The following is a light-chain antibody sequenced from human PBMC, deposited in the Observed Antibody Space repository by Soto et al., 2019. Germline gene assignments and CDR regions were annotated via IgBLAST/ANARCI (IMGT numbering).Light chain of an antibody. CDR1: SSDIGDYNY. J-gene: IGLJ3*02. Sequence: QSALTQPASVSGSPGQSITISCTGTSSDIGDYNYVSWYQRHPGKAPKLIIFEVGDRPSGVSNRFSGSKSGYTASLTISGLQAEDEADYYCSSHTSTSTWVFGAGTKVTVL. CDR3: SSHTSTSTWV. CDR2: EVG. V-gene: IGLV2-14*01.